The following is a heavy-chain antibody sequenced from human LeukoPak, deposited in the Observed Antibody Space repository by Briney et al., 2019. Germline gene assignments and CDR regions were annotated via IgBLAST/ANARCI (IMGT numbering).Heavy chain of an antibody. CDR3: ARHPYSGSYHFDY. D-gene: IGHD1-26*01. CDR1: GYIFTRYY. J-gene: IGHJ4*02. CDR2: INDNSGGT. Sequence: GASVKVSCKASGYIFTRYYMHWVRQAPGRGRAGMGCINDNSGGTKLAQKFQGRINMTREPFISTAYMELSRLKSEDTAVYYCARHPYSGSYHFDYWGQGTLVTVSS. V-gene: IGHV1-2*02.